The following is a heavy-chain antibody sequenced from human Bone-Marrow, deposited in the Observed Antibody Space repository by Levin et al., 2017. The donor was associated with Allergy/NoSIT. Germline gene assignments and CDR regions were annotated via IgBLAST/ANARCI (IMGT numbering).Heavy chain of an antibody. J-gene: IGHJ4*02. CDR1: GYSITSGYY. CDR2: IYHSGST. D-gene: IGHD6-19*01. Sequence: SETLSLSCAVSGYSITSGYYWGWIRQPPGKGLEWIGCIYHSGSTHNSPSLKSRVTISVDTSKNQFSLKLSSVTAADTAVYYCARGDDSSAWYGAYYFDFWGQGTLVTVSS. V-gene: IGHV4-38-2*01. CDR3: ARGDDSSAWYGAYYFDF.